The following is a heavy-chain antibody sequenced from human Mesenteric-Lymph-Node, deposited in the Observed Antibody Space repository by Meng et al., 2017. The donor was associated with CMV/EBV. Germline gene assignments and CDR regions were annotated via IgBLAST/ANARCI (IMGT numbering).Heavy chain of an antibody. J-gene: IGHJ4*02. D-gene: IGHD3-9*01. V-gene: IGHV4-34*01. CDR1: GVSFSGYY. Sequence: QVQLHQWGEGLLKPSETLSVTCAVYGVSFSGYYWNWIRQSQEKGLEWIGEINHSGSTTYNPSFTSRIIISVDTSTNQISLNMSSVTAADTAVYYCARGSSYDILTGYFNYWGQGALVTVSS. CDR2: INHSGST. CDR3: ARGSSYDILTGYFNY.